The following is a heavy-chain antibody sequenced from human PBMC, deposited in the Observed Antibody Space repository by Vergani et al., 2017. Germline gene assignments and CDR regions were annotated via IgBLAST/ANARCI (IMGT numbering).Heavy chain of an antibody. V-gene: IGHV3-30-3*01. CDR1: GFTFIAYA. J-gene: IGHJ4*02. Sequence: QVQLLESGGGVVQPGGSLRISCAASGFTFIAYAMHWVRQAPGKGLEWVAVISYDGSNKYYAASVKGRFPISRDNSKTTLYLQMNSLRAEATAVYHCASWMGRGAGVDYWGQGTLVTVSS. CDR3: ASWMGRGAGVDY. D-gene: IGHD3-10*01. CDR2: ISYDGSNK.